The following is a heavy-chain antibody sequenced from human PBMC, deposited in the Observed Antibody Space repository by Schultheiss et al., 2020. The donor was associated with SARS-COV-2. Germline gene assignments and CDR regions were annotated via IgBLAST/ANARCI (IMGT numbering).Heavy chain of an antibody. V-gene: IGHV4-39*07. D-gene: IGHD3-3*01. J-gene: IGHJ4*02. Sequence: SETLSLTCTVSGDSISSTTFYWGWIRQPPGKGLEWIGEINHSGSTNYNPSLKSRVTISVDTPKNQFSLKLSSVTAADTAVYYCARSHPFITGEYDFWSGYFADSENYFDYWGQGTLVTVSS. CDR3: ARSHPFITGEYDFWSGYFADSENYFDY. CDR1: GDSISSTTFY. CDR2: INHSGST.